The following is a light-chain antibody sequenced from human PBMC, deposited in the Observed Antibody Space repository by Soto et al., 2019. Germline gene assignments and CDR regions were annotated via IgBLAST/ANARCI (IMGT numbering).Light chain of an antibody. CDR2: AAS. V-gene: IGKV1-39*01. CDR3: QQSYSTPIT. CDR1: QSIASY. J-gene: IGKJ5*01. Sequence: DIQMTQSPSSLSASVGDRVTITCRASQSIASYLNWYQQKPGKAPKILIYAASSLQSGVPSRFSGSGSGTDFTLIIGSLQPEDFTTYFCQQSYSTPITFGQGTRLEIK.